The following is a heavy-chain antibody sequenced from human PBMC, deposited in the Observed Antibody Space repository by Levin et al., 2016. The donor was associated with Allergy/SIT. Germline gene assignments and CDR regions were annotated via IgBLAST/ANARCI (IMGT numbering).Heavy chain of an antibody. V-gene: IGHV1-69*13. CDR3: ARERLHDIWSGHRSGGDACDI. Sequence: SVKVSCKASGGTFSSYAISWVRQAPGQGLEWMGGIIPIFGTANYAQKFQGRVTITADESTSTAYMELSSLRSEDTAVYYCARERLHDIWSGHRSGGDACDIWGQGTMVTVSS. CDR1: GGTFSSYA. CDR2: IIPIFGTA. J-gene: IGHJ3*02. D-gene: IGHD3-3*01.